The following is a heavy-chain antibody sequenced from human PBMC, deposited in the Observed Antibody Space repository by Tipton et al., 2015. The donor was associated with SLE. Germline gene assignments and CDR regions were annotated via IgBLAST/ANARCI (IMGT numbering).Heavy chain of an antibody. V-gene: IGHV3-21*01. D-gene: IGHD4-17*01. CDR1: GFTFSSYS. Sequence: SLRLSCAASGFTFSSYSMNWVRQAPGKGLEWVSSISSSSSYIYYADSVKGRFTISRDNAKNSLYLQMNSLRAEDTAVYYCAKDRTTTVTSLDYWGQGTLVTVSS. J-gene: IGHJ4*02. CDR2: ISSSSSYI. CDR3: AKDRTTTVTSLDY.